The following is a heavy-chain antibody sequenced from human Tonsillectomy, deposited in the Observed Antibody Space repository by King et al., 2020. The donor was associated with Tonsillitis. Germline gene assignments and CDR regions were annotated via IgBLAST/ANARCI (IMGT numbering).Heavy chain of an antibody. J-gene: IGHJ4*02. CDR1: GFTFSNAW. Sequence: VQLVESGGGLVKPGGSLRLSCAASGFTFSNAWMSWVRQAPGKGLEWVGRIKSKIDGGTTDYAAPVKGRFTISRDDSKNTLYLQMNSLKTEDTAVYYCTIHPTIFGVVIIGWGQGTLVTVSS. CDR3: TIHPTIFGVVIIG. V-gene: IGHV3-15*01. CDR2: IKSKIDGGTT. D-gene: IGHD3-3*01.